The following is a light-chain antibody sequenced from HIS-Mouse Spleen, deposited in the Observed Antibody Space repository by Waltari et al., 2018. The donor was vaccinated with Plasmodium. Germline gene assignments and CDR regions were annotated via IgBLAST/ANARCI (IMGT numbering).Light chain of an antibody. V-gene: IGLV3-27*01. CDR2: KDS. CDR3: YSAADNNRV. CDR1: LLAKKY. Sequence: SYELTQPSSVSVSPGQTARITCSGELLAKKYARWFQQKPGQAPVLVIYKDSGRPSGIPERFSGSSSGTTVTLTISGAQVEDEADYYCYSAADNNRVFGGGTKLTVL. J-gene: IGLJ3*02.